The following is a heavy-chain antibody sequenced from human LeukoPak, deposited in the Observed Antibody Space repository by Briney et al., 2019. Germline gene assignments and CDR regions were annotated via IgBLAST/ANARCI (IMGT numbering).Heavy chain of an antibody. CDR1: GGSINSGGYY. CDR2: IYYSGST. J-gene: IGHJ2*01. Sequence: SQTLSLTCTVSGGSINSGGYYWSWIRQHPGKGLEWIGYIYYSGSTYYNPSLQSRVTISMDPSKNQFSLKLSSVTAADTAVYYCARRAPSAGYFDLWGRGTLVTVSS. CDR3: ARRAPSAGYFDL. V-gene: IGHV4-31*03.